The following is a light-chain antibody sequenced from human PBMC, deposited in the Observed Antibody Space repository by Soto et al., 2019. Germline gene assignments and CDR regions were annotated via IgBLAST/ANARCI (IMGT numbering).Light chain of an antibody. CDR1: SSDVGGYNY. CDR3: SYYAASNNFYFV. Sequence: QSALTQPPSVSGSPGQSVTISCTGTSSDVGGYNYVSWYQQYPGRAPKLMIYEVTKRPSGVPDRFSGSKSGNTASLTVSGLPAEDEADDSCSYYAASNNFYFVFGGGTKLTVL. CDR2: EVT. J-gene: IGLJ3*02. V-gene: IGLV2-8*01.